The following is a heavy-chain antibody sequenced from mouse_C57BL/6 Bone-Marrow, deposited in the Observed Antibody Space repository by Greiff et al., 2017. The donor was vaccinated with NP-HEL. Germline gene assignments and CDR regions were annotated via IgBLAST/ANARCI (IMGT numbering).Heavy chain of an antibody. J-gene: IGHJ2*01. CDR1: GYTFTNYW. Sequence: VQLQQSGAELVRPGTSVKMSCKASGYTFTNYWIGWAKQRPGHGLEWIGDIYPGGGYTNYNEKFKGKATLTEDKSSSTAYMQFSSRTSEDSAIYYCARSRGNYFDYWGQGTTLTVSS. CDR2: IYPGGGYT. CDR3: ARSRGNYFDY. D-gene: IGHD2-14*01. V-gene: IGHV1-63*01.